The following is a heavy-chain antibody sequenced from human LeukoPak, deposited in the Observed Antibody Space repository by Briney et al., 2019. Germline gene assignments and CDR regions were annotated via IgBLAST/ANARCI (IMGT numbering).Heavy chain of an antibody. CDR1: GFSFSFYW. CDR3: ARVNYDSSLTGYYYMDV. Sequence: PGGSLRLSCAASGFSFSFYWMHWVRQAPGKGPVWVSRIKTDGSIADYADSVKGRFTISRDNAKNTLYLQMNSLRAEDTAVYYCARVNYDSSLTGYYYMDVWAKGTTVSVSS. CDR2: IKTDGSIA. J-gene: IGHJ6*03. D-gene: IGHD3-22*01. V-gene: IGHV3-74*01.